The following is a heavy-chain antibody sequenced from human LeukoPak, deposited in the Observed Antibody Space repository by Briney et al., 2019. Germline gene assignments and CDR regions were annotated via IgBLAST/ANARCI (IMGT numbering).Heavy chain of an antibody. CDR1: GGTFSSYA. V-gene: IGHV1-69*13. Sequence: SVKVSCEASGGTFSSYAISWVRQAPGQGLEWMGGIIPIFGTANYAQKFQGRVTITADESTSTAYMELSSLRSEDTAVYYCARDTPLYYYDSSGYYHKPWYYYGMDVWGQGTTVTVSS. CDR3: ARDTPLYYYDSSGYYHKPWYYYGMDV. J-gene: IGHJ6*02. D-gene: IGHD3-22*01. CDR2: IIPIFGTA.